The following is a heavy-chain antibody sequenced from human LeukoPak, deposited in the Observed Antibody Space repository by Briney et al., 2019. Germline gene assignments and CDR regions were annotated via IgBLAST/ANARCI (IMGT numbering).Heavy chain of an antibody. CDR1: GFTFSSYA. Sequence: GGSLRLSCAASGFTFSSYAMSWVRQAPGKGLEWVSAISGSGGSTYYADSVKGRFTISRDNSKNTLYLQMNSLRAEDTAVYYCAIGDPFQTKYCSSTSCPYYYGMDVWGQGTTVTVSS. J-gene: IGHJ6*02. CDR3: AIGDPFQTKYCSSTSCPYYYGMDV. CDR2: ISGSGGST. V-gene: IGHV3-23*01. D-gene: IGHD2-2*01.